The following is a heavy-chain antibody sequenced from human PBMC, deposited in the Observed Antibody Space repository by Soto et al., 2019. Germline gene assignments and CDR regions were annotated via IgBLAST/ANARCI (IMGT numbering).Heavy chain of an antibody. V-gene: IGHV3-23*01. Sequence: GGSLRLSCAASGFTFSSYAMIWVRQAPGKGLEWVSAISGSGGSTYYADSVKGRFTISRDNSKNTLYLQMNSLRADDTAVFYCAKSISVVYYFDYWGQGTLVTVSS. CDR1: GFTFSSYA. CDR3: AKSISVVYYFDY. J-gene: IGHJ4*02. CDR2: ISGSGGST. D-gene: IGHD2-8*02.